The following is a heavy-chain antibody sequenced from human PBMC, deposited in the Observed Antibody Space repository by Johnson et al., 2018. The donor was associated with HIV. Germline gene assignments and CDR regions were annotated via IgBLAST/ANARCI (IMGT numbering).Heavy chain of an antibody. CDR3: AKLRKKQWLVGEAFDI. D-gene: IGHD6-19*01. V-gene: IGHV3-30*02. CDR2: IRYDGSYK. CDR1: GFTFNNYD. Sequence: QMQLVESGGGLVKPGGSLRLSCAASGFTFNNYDMHWVRQAPGKGLEWVAFIRYDGSYKYYADSVKGRFTISRDNSKNTLYVQMNSLRAEDTAIYYCAKLRKKQWLVGEAFDIWGQGTLVTLSS. J-gene: IGHJ3*02.